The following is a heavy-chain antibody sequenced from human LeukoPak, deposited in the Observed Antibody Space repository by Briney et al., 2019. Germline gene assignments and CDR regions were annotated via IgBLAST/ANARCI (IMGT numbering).Heavy chain of an antibody. D-gene: IGHD3-22*01. CDR3: ARAALNTYYYDGGDYFDY. CDR1: GGSISSYY. Sequence: SETLSLTCTVSGGSISSYYWSWIRQPPGKGLEWIGYIYYSGSTNYNPSLKSRVTRSVDTSKNQFSLKLSSVTATDTAVYYCARAALNTYYYDGGDYFDYWGQGTLVTVSS. CDR2: IYYSGST. J-gene: IGHJ4*02. V-gene: IGHV4-59*01.